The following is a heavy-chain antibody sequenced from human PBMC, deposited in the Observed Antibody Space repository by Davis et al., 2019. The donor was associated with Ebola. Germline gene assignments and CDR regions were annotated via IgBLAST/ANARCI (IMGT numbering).Heavy chain of an antibody. CDR2: IKQDGSEK. J-gene: IGHJ4*02. D-gene: IGHD6-13*01. CDR1: GFTFSDYY. CDR3: SRARWVSSWYWDY. V-gene: IGHV3-7*01. Sequence: GESLKISCAASGFTFSDYYMSWVRQAPGKGLEWVANIKQDGSEKYYVDSVKGRFTISRDNAKNSLYLQMNSLRAEDTAVYYCSRARWVSSWYWDYWGQGTLVTVSS.